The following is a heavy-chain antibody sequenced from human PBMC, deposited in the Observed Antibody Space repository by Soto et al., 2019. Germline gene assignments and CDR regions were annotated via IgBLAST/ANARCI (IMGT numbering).Heavy chain of an antibody. CDR2: ISSDGSNK. CDR3: ARAPASSWHTFDS. V-gene: IGHV3-30-3*01. D-gene: IGHD6-13*01. Sequence: QVQLVESGGGVVQPGRSLRLSCAASGFTFSSYTMHWVRQAPGKGLEWVTLISSDGSNKYYVDAVKGRFTISRDNSINTLYLQMNSLITEDTAVYYCARAPASSWHTFDSWGQGTLVTVSS. CDR1: GFTFSSYT. J-gene: IGHJ4*02.